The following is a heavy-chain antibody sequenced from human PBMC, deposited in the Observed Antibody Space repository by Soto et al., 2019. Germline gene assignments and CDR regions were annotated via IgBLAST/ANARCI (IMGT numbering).Heavy chain of an antibody. CDR1: GFTVSSNY. D-gene: IGHD6-19*01. Sequence: EVQLVESGGGLVQPGGSLRLSCAASGFTVSSNYMSWVRQAPGKGLEWVSVIYSGGSTYYANSVKGRFTISRDNSKNTLFLQMNSLRAEDTAVYYCARDSGYSSGWYRYCFDYWGQGTLVTVSS. V-gene: IGHV3-66*01. CDR3: ARDSGYSSGWYRYCFDY. CDR2: IYSGGST. J-gene: IGHJ4*02.